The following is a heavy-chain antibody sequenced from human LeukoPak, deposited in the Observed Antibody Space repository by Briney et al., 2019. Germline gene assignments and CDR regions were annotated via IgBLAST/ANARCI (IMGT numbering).Heavy chain of an antibody. V-gene: IGHV3-11*06. CDR3: ASSDYGDYILDY. D-gene: IGHD4-17*01. CDR2: ISSSSSYT. Sequence: GGSLRLSCAASGFTFSDYYMSRIRKAPGKGLEWVSYISSSSSYTNYADSVRGRFTISRDNAKNSLYLQMNSLRAEDTAVYYCASSDYGDYILDYWGQGTLVTVSS. J-gene: IGHJ4*02. CDR1: GFTFSDYY.